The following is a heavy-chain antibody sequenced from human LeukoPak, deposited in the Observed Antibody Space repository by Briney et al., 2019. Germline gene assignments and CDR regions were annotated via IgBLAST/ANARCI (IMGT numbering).Heavy chain of an antibody. CDR3: TTGNPEYDFWSGYYHFDY. Sequence: GGSLRLSCAASGFTFSNAWMSWVRQAPGKGLEWVGRIKSKTDGGTTDYAAPVKGRFTISRDDSKNTLYLQMNSLETEDTAVYYCTTGNPEYDFWSGYYHFDYWGQGTLVTVSS. J-gene: IGHJ4*02. CDR1: GFTFSNAW. V-gene: IGHV3-15*01. CDR2: IKSKTDGGTT. D-gene: IGHD3-3*01.